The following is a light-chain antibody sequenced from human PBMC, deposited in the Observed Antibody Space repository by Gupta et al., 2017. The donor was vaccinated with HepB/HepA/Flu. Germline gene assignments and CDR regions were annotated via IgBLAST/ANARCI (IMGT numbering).Light chain of an antibody. Sequence: EILLTQSPDTLSLSPGERATLSCRASQSVSSSYLAWYQQKPGQAPRLLIYGASTRATCIPDRIRGSGSGADFTLTISRLEPEDFAVYYCQQYGSSPYTFGQGTKLEIK. CDR2: GAS. V-gene: IGKV3-20*01. CDR3: QQYGSSPYT. J-gene: IGKJ2*01. CDR1: QSVSSSY.